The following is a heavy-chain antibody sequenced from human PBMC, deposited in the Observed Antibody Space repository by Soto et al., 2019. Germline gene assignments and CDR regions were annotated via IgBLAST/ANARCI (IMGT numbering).Heavy chain of an antibody. D-gene: IGHD3-22*01. CDR1: GGTFSSYP. CDR2: IIPIFGTT. CDR3: ARDSSGYGVLGY. V-gene: IGHV1-69*12. J-gene: IGHJ4*02. Sequence: QVQLVQSGAEVKKPGSSVKVSCKTSGGTFSSYPITWVRQAPGQGLEWMGGIIPIFGTTSYAQKFQGRVTITADESTSTAYMDLSSLRSEDTAVYYCARDSSGYGVLGYWGQGTLVTVSS.